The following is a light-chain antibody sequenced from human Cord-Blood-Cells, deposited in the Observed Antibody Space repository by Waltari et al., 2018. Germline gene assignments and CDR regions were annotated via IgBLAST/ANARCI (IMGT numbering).Light chain of an antibody. CDR3: QQYNSYRT. V-gene: IGKV1-5*03. J-gene: IGKJ1*01. CDR1: QSISSW. CDR2: KAS. Sequence: DIQMTQSPSTLSASVGDRVTITCRASQSISSWLAWYQQKPGKAPKLLIYKASSLESGVPSRFSGSGSVTEYTLTISSLQPDDCATYYCQQYNSYRTFGQGTKVEIK.